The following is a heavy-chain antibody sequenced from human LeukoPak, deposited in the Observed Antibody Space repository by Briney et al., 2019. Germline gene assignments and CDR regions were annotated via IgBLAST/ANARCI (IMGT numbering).Heavy chain of an antibody. D-gene: IGHD6-13*01. J-gene: IGHJ3*02. CDR3: TTGIAAHDAFDI. CDR2: IKSKTDGRTT. CDR1: GFTFSSYG. Sequence: GGSLRLSCAASGFTFSSYGMHWVRQAPGKGLEWVGRIKSKTDGRTTDYAAPVKGRFTISRDDSKNTLYLQMNSLKTEDTAVYYCTTGIAAHDAFDIWGQGTMVTVSS. V-gene: IGHV3-15*01.